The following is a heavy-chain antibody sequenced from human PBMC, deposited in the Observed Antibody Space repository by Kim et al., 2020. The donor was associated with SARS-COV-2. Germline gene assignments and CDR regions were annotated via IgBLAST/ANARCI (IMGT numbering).Heavy chain of an antibody. Sequence: GESLKISCKGSGYIFTSYWIGWGRQMPGKGLEWMGIIYPGDSDTRYSPSSQGQVTISADNSISTAYLQWSSLKASDTAMYYCAGPLLGGVTGTKPHYWGQGTLVTVSS. CDR2: IYPGDSDT. J-gene: IGHJ4*02. CDR3: AGPLLGGVTGTKPHY. D-gene: IGHD1-7*01. V-gene: IGHV5-51*01. CDR1: GYIFTSYW.